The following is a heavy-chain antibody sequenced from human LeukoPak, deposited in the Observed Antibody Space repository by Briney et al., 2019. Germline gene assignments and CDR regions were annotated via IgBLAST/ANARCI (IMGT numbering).Heavy chain of an antibody. V-gene: IGHV4-39*01. CDR3: ARQGILTGRGWFDP. CDR1: GGSISSSSYY. Sequence: PSETLSLTCTVSGGSISSSSYYWGWIRQPPGKGLEWIGSIYYSGSTYYNPSLKSRVTISVDTSKNQFSLKLSSVTAADTAVYYCARQGILTGRGWFDPWGQGTLVTVSS. J-gene: IGHJ5*02. D-gene: IGHD3-9*01. CDR2: IYYSGST.